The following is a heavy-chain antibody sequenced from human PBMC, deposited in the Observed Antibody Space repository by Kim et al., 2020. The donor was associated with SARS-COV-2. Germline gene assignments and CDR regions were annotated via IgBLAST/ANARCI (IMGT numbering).Heavy chain of an antibody. Sequence: GGSLRLSCAASGFSFSYYCLHRVRPSPGKGLAWVSRITRDGSSTGYADSVRGRFTISRDNAKNTLYLQMSSLRAEDTAVYYCARDSFFYGSGWDSWGQGTLVTVFS. CDR2: ITRDGSST. J-gene: IGHJ1*01. CDR3: ARDSFFYGSGWDS. CDR1: GFSFSYYC. D-gene: IGHD3-10*01. V-gene: IGHV3-74*01.